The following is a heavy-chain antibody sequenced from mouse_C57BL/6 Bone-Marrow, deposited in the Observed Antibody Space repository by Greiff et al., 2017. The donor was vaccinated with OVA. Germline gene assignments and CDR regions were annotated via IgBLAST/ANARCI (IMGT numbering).Heavy chain of an antibody. J-gene: IGHJ2*01. CDR1: GYAFSSSW. Sequence: QVQLQQSGPELVKPGASVKISCKASGYAFSSSWMNWVKQRPGKGLEWIGRFYPGGGDTNYNGKFKGKATLTADKSSSTAYMQLSSLTSEDSAVYFCARGGVPHYWGQGTTLTVSS. CDR3: ARGGVPHY. CDR2: FYPGGGDT. V-gene: IGHV1-82*01. D-gene: IGHD2-14*01.